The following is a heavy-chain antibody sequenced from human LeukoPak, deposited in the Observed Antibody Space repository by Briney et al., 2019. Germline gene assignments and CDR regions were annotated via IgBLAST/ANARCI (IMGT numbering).Heavy chain of an antibody. J-gene: IGHJ6*03. CDR2: INPSGGST. V-gene: IGHV1-46*01. Sequence: ASVKVSCKASGYTFTSYYMHWVRQAPGQGLEWMGIINPSGGSTSYAQKFQGRVTMTRDTSTSTVYMELSSLRSEDTAVYYCARDLSYGGNSGDYYYYYMDVWGKGTRSPSP. CDR1: GYTFTSYY. CDR3: ARDLSYGGNSGDYYYYYMDV. D-gene: IGHD4-23*01.